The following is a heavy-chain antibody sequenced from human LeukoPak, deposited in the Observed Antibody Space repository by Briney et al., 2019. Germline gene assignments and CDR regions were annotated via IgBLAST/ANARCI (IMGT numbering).Heavy chain of an antibody. V-gene: IGHV1-2*02. J-gene: IGHJ3*02. CDR1: GYTFTGYY. CDR2: INPNSGGT. Sequence: GASVKVSCKASGYTFTGYYMHWVRQAPGQGLEWMGWINPNSGGTNYAQKFQGRVTMTRDTSISTAYMELSRLRSDDTAVYYCARVPIHGSSKAQTHNAFDIWGQGTMVTVSS. D-gene: IGHD2-2*01. CDR3: ARVPIHGSSKAQTHNAFDI.